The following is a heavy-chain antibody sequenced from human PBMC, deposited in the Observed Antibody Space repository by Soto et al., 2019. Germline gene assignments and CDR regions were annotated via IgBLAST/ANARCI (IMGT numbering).Heavy chain of an antibody. V-gene: IGHV1-18*01. J-gene: IGHJ4*02. Sequence: ASVKVSCKASGYTFTSYGISWVRQAPGQGLEWMGWISAYNGNTNYAQKLQGRVTMTTDTSTSTAYMELRSLRSDDTAVYYCASTYYYGSGSLGHFDYWGQGTLVTVSS. D-gene: IGHD3-10*01. CDR3: ASTYYYGSGSLGHFDY. CDR1: GYTFTSYG. CDR2: ISAYNGNT.